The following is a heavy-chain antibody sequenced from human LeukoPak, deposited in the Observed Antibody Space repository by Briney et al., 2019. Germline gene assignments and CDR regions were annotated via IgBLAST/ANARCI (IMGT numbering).Heavy chain of an antibody. CDR3: SRASMVRGDSFDY. CDR1: GFTFDDYA. CDR2: IYYNGIT. Sequence: GSLRLSCAASGFTFDDYAMHWVRQAPGKGLEWIGNIYYNGITHFNPSLKSRGSISIDTSKNQFSLKLTSVTAADTAVYYCSRASMVRGDSFDYWGQGTLVTVSS. D-gene: IGHD3-10*01. J-gene: IGHJ4*02. V-gene: IGHV4-59*12.